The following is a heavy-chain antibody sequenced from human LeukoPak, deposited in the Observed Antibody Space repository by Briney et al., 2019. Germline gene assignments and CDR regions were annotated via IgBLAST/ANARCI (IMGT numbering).Heavy chain of an antibody. Sequence: HPGGSLRLSCAASGFTFSSYAMSWARQAQGKGLEWVSVISGSGGSTYYADSVKGRFNISRDNSKHTLYLQMNSLRAEDTAVYYCARDLYSSSGYYTEYFQHWGQGTLVTVSS. V-gene: IGHV3-23*01. CDR2: ISGSGGST. J-gene: IGHJ1*01. D-gene: IGHD3-22*01. CDR3: ARDLYSSSGYYTEYFQH. CDR1: GFTFSSYA.